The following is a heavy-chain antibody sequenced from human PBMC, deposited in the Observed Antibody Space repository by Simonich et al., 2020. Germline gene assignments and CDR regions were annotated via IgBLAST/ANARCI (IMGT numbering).Heavy chain of an antibody. V-gene: IGHV1-2*02. D-gene: IGHD6-13*01. CDR1: GYTFTGYY. Sequence: QVQLLQSGAEVKQPGASVKVSCKASGYTFTGYYMPWVRQAPGQGRERMGGYNPNRGGTNYAQKFQGRVTMTRDTSISTAYMELSRLRSDDTAVYYCARSHIATAGTGYFQHWGQGTLVTVSS. J-gene: IGHJ1*01. CDR3: ARSHIATAGTGYFQH. CDR2: YNPNRGGT.